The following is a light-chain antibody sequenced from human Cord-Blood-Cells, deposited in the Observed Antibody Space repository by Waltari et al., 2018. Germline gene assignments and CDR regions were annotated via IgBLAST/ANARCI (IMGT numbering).Light chain of an antibody. V-gene: IGKV4-1*01. CDR1: QSVLSSSNTKNY. J-gene: IGKJ1*01. CDR2: WAS. CDR3: QQYYSTPWT. Sequence: DIVMTQSPDSLAVSLGERATIHCTSSQSVLSSSNTKNYLDWDQQKPGHPPKLLIYWASTRESVVPYRFSGSGSVTDFTLTISSLQAEDVSVYCCQQYYSTPWTFGQGTKVEIK.